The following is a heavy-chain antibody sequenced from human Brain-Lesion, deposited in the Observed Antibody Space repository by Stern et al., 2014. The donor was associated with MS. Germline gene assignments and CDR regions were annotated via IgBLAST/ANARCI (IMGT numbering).Heavy chain of an antibody. CDR2: SNPNTGGT. D-gene: IGHD3-3*01. V-gene: IGHV1-2*02. CDR3: ARDQRGITIFGVVTDYYYLGMDV. Sequence: VQLLQSGAEVKKPGASVKVSCKTSGYIFTGYYIHWGRQAPGQGLEWMAWSNPNTGGTTYAQKFQGRVTMSRDTSISTAYVELSSLTSDDTAVYYCARDQRGITIFGVVTDYYYLGMDVWGQGTTVTVSS. J-gene: IGHJ6*02. CDR1: GYIFTGYY.